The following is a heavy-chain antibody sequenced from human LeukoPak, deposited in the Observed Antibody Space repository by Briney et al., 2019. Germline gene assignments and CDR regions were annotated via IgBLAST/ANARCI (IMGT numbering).Heavy chain of an antibody. CDR1: GGTFSSYA. Sequence: ASVKVSCKASGGTFSSYAISWVRQAPGQGLEWMGGIIPIFGTANYAQKFQGRVTITADKSTSTAYMELSRLRSDDTAVYYCARDRKGSYGSTTRGEWNYWGQGTLVTVSS. CDR3: ARDRKGSYGSTTRGEWNY. CDR2: IIPIFGTA. V-gene: IGHV1-69*06. J-gene: IGHJ4*02. D-gene: IGHD5-18*01.